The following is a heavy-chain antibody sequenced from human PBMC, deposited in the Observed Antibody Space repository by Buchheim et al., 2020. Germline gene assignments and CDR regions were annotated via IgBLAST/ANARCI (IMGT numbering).Heavy chain of an antibody. V-gene: IGHV1-2*06. CDR1: GYSFIDYY. CDR3: ACSGDTLESGFAP. Sequence: QVQLVQSGAEVKKPGASVNVSCKASGYSFIDYYIHWVRQAPGQGLEWMGRINPRSGGTNYAQKFQGRVTMTRDTSISSAYMELSRLRSDDTAVYFCACSGDTLESGFAPWGQGTL. D-gene: IGHD2-15*01. CDR2: INPRSGGT. J-gene: IGHJ5*02.